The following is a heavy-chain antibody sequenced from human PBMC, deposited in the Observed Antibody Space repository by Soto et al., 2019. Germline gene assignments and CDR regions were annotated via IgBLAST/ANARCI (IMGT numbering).Heavy chain of an antibody. D-gene: IGHD2-2*01. V-gene: IGHV4-34*01. CDR2: INQSGSS. CDR3: ARGPFVVVTAATRLGNYYYCYGMEV. Sequence: PSETLSLTCAVYGGSFSGYCWSWIRQPPGEGLEWIGEINQSGSSNYSPSLKSRVTISVDTHKNQFSLKLSSVTAADRAVYYCARGPFVVVTAATRLGNYYYCYGMEVWGQGTTVTVSS. CDR1: GGSFSGYC. J-gene: IGHJ6*01.